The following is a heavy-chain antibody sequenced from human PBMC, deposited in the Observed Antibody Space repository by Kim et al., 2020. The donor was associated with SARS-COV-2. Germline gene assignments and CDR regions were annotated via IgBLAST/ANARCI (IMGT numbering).Heavy chain of an antibody. CDR1: GGSISSSSYY. CDR2: IYYSGST. Sequence: SETLSLTCTVSGGSISSSSYYWGWIRQPPGKGLEWIGSIYYSGSTYYNPSLKSRVTISVDTSKNQFSLKLSSVTAADTAVYYCARHWGPYVLRFLEWSDYWGQGTLVTVSS. V-gene: IGHV4-39*01. D-gene: IGHD3-3*01. J-gene: IGHJ4*02. CDR3: ARHWGPYVLRFLEWSDY.